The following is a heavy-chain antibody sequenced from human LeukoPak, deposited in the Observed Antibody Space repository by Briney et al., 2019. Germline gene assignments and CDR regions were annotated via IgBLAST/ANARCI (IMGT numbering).Heavy chain of an antibody. V-gene: IGHV3-74*01. J-gene: IGHJ4*02. D-gene: IGHD1-26*01. CDR3: ARVEGSGIIDY. Sequence: PGGSLRLSCAASGFTFSSDWMHWVRQAPGKGLVWVSRINSDGSSTSYADSVKGRFTISRDNAKNTLYLQMNSLRAEDTAVYYCARVEGSGIIDYWGQGTLVTVSS. CDR2: INSDGSST. CDR1: GFTFSSDW.